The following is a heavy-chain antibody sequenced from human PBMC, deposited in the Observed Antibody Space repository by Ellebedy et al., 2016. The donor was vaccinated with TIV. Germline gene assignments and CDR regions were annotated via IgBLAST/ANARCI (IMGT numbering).Heavy chain of an antibody. J-gene: IGHJ4*02. CDR3: ARAGNDATDGVFDY. CDR1: GFTFSSYA. CDR2: ISYDGSNK. V-gene: IGHV3-30-3*01. D-gene: IGHD1-1*01. Sequence: GESLKISXAASGFTFSSYAMHWVRQAPGKGLEWVAVISYDGSNKYYADSVKGRFTISRDNSKNTLYLQMNSLRAEDTAVYYCARAGNDATDGVFDYWGQGTLVTVSS.